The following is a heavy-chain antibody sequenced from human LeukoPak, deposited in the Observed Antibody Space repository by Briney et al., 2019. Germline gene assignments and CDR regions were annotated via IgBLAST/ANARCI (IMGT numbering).Heavy chain of an antibody. CDR3: ARTHRALFYYYDSSGYRHLDAFNI. Sequence: PGGSMSPSCAASGLLLSIVSMNWVRQVARSGMEWVSYISSSSRPIYYADSLKGRFTISRDNAKNSLYLQMNSLRAEDTAVYYCARTHRALFYYYDSSGYRHLDAFNIWGQGTMITVSS. V-gene: IGHV3-48*04. D-gene: IGHD3-22*01. CDR2: ISSSSRPI. CDR1: GLLLSIVS. J-gene: IGHJ3*02.